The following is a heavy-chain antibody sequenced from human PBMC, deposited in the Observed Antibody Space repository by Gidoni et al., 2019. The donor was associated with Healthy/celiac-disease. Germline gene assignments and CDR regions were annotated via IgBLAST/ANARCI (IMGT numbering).Heavy chain of an antibody. Sequence: EVQLVESGGGLVKPGGSLRLPGAASGFAFSSYSMNWVRQAPGKGLEWVSSISSSSSYIYYADSVKGRFTISRDNAKNSLYLQMNSLRAEDTAVYYCARDRVGYSQRGFDYWGQGTLVTVSS. J-gene: IGHJ4*02. CDR1: GFAFSSYS. CDR2: ISSSSSYI. D-gene: IGHD5-18*01. CDR3: ARDRVGYSQRGFDY. V-gene: IGHV3-21*01.